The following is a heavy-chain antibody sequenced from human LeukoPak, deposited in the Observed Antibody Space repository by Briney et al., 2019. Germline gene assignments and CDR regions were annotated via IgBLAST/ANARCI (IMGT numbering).Heavy chain of an antibody. CDR1: GGSISSNNW. V-gene: IGHV4-4*02. CDR2: IYHSGSP. J-gene: IGHJ5*02. CDR3: ARVSGIVQWLVPGANWFDP. Sequence: SETLSLTCAVSGGSISSNNWWGWVRQPPGKGLEWIGEIYHSGSPNYNPSLKSRVTISVDKSRNHFSLNLSSVTAADTAVYYCARVSGIVQWLVPGANWFDPWGQGTLVTVSS. D-gene: IGHD6-19*01.